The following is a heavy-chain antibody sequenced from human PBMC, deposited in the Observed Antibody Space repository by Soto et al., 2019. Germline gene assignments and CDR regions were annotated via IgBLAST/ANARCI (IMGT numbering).Heavy chain of an antibody. J-gene: IGHJ4*02. V-gene: IGHV4-39*01. D-gene: IGHD1-26*01. Sequence: SETLSLTCTVSGCSVSSSSYYWGWVRQPPGKGLEWIGSVYYSGSTYYNPSLESRVTISVNKSKNQFSLKLMSLSAADTAVYYCGRLVGMAIFSYYFDYWGQGALVTVSS. CDR2: VYYSGST. CDR3: GRLVGMAIFSYYFDY. CDR1: GCSVSSSSYY.